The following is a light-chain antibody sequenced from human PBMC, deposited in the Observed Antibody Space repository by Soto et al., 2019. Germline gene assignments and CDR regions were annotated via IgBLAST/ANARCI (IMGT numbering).Light chain of an antibody. J-gene: IGLJ1*01. CDR1: TSDIGTYNF. Sequence: QSALTQPASVSGSPGQSVTISCTGTTSDIGTYNFVSWYQQHPGKAPKLMIYEVTNRPSGVSNRFSGSKSGNTASLTISGLQAEDEADYYCSSYSGSNTLVVFGTGTQVTVL. CDR2: EVT. CDR3: SSYSGSNTLVV. V-gene: IGLV2-14*01.